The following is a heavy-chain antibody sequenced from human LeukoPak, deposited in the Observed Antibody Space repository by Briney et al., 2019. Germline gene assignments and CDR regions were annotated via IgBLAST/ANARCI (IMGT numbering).Heavy chain of an antibody. CDR2: IKQDGSEK. V-gene: IGHV3-7*01. Sequence: GGSLRLSCAASGFTFSHYWMSWVRQAPGKGLEWVANIKQDGSEKYYVDSVKGRFTISRDNAKNSLYLQMNSLRAEDTALYYCATHRGYSYGTSEDFDYWGQGTLVTV. CDR3: ATHRGYSYGTSEDFDY. J-gene: IGHJ4*02. CDR1: GFTFSHYW. D-gene: IGHD5-18*01.